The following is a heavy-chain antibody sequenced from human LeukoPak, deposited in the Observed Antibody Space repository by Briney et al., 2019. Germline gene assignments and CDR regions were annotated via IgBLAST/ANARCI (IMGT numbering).Heavy chain of an antibody. V-gene: IGHV4-39*01. D-gene: IGHD3-10*01. CDR2: IYYSGTT. J-gene: IGHJ4*02. Sequence: NASGTLSLTCTVSGGSISSDNYYWGWIRQPPGKGLEWIGSIYYSGTTYYNPSLKSRVTISVDTSKNQFSLKLSSVTAADTALYYCAKHYMGSSYNHGLDCWGQGTLVTVSS. CDR3: AKHYMGSSYNHGLDC. CDR1: GGSISSDNYY.